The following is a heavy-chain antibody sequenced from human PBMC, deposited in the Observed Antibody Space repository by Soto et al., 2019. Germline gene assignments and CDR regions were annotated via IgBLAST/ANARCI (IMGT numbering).Heavy chain of an antibody. CDR3: ARHLDSDYDDYFDY. D-gene: IGHD5-12*01. J-gene: IGHJ4*02. CDR2: IYYSGST. CDR1: GGSISSSSYY. V-gene: IGHV4-39*01. Sequence: QLQLQESGPGLVKPSETLSLTCTVSGGSISSSSYYWGWIRQPPGKGLEWIGSIYYSGSTYYNPSLKSRVTISVDTSKNQFSLKLSSVTAADTAVYYCARHLDSDYDDYFDYWGQGTLVTVSS.